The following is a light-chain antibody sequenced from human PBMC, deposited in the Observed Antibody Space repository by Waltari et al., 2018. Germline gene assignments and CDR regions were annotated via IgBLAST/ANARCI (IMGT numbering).Light chain of an antibody. V-gene: IGKV2-28*01. CDR3: MQALQTPLT. J-gene: IGKJ4*01. Sequence: DVVRTKSPLFLPVTPGEPASISCRSSQTLLNSNGYNYLDWFLQKPGQSPQLLIYSGSNRASGVPDRFSGSGSGTDFTLKISRVEAEDVGIYYCMQALQTPLTFGGGTKVEIK. CDR2: SGS. CDR1: QTLLNSNGYNY.